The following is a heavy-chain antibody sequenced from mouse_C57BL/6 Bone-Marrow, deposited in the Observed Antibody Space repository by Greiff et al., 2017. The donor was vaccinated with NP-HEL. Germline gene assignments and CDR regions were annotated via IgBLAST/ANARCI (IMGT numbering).Heavy chain of an antibody. CDR2: ISYSGST. CDR1: GYSITSDY. CDR3: ARRSTSGSSYVGSCEY. Sequence: DVQLQESGPGLAKPSQTLSLTCSVTGYSITSDYWNWIRKFPGNKLEYMGYISYSGSTYYNPSLNSRISITRDTSKNQYYLQLNAVTTEDTATYYCARRSTSGSSYVGSCEYWGQGTTLTVSA. D-gene: IGHD1-1*01. V-gene: IGHV3-8*01. J-gene: IGHJ2*01.